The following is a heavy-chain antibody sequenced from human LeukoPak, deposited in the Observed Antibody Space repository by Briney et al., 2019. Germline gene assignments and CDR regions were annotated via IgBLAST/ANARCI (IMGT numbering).Heavy chain of an antibody. CDR3: ARDVGRDWGRQDAFDI. V-gene: IGHV4-61*02. D-gene: IGHD7-27*01. Sequence: SETLSLSCTVSGGSISSGSYYWNWIRQPAGKGLEWIGRIYTSGSTNYNPSLKSRVTISVDTSKNQFSLKLSSVTAADTAVYYCARDVGRDWGRQDAFDIWGQGTMVTVSS. CDR2: IYTSGST. CDR1: GGSISSGSYY. J-gene: IGHJ3*02.